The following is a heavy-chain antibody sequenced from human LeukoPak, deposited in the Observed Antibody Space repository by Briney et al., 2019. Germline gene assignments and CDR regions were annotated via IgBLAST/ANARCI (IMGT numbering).Heavy chain of an antibody. J-gene: IGHJ5*02. Sequence: SETLSLTCTVSGGSISSYYWSWIRQPPGKGLEWIGYIYYSGSTNYNPSLKSRGTISVDTSKKQFSLKLSSVTAADTAVYYCARGEDIVVVPAAQAWFDPWGQGTLVTVSS. CDR3: ARGEDIVVVPAAQAWFDP. CDR1: GGSISSYY. V-gene: IGHV4-59*01. CDR2: IYYSGST. D-gene: IGHD2-2*01.